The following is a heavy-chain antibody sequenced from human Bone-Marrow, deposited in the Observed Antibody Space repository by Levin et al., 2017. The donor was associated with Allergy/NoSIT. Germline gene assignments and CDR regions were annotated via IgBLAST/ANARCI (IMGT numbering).Heavy chain of an antibody. Sequence: TGGSLRLSCAASGFSFSVSWLHWVRQGPGKGLVWVSRINGDGTTTNYADSVKGRFTVSRDNSKNTVYLQMNSLTAEDTALYYCARGGNYYLDYWGQGTPVTVSS. D-gene: IGHD1-26*01. J-gene: IGHJ4*02. V-gene: IGHV3-74*01. CDR3: ARGGNYYLDY. CDR2: INGDGTTT. CDR1: GFSFSVSW.